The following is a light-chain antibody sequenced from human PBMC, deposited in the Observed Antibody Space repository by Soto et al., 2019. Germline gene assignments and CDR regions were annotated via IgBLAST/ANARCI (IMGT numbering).Light chain of an antibody. V-gene: IGLV2-14*01. J-gene: IGLJ2*01. CDR2: EVT. Sequence: QSALTQPASVSGSPGQSITISCTGTSSDVGGHNFVSWFQQHPGKAPKLMIYEVTNRPSGVSDRFSGSKSGNTASLTISGLQAEDEADYYCNSYTGTFTWVFGGGTKVTVL. CDR1: SSDVGGHNF. CDR3: NSYTGTFTWV.